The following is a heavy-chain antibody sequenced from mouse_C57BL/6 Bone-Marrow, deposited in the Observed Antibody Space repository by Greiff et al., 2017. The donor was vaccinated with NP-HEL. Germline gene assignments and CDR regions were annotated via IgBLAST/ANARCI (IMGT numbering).Heavy chain of an antibody. Sequence: EVHLVESGGDLVKPGGSLKLSCAASGFTFSSYGMSWVRQTPDKRLEWVANISTCGSYTNYPDSVKGRFTISRDNAKNTLYLQMSSMKSEDAAMDDCASPYDYDDAGCAYWGRGTLVTVSA. CDR3: ASPYDYDDAGCAY. CDR1: GFTFSSYG. D-gene: IGHD2-4*01. V-gene: IGHV5-6*01. J-gene: IGHJ3*01. CDR2: ISTCGSYT.